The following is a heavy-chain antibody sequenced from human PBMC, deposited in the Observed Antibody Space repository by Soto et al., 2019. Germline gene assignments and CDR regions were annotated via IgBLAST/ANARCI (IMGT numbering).Heavy chain of an antibody. V-gene: IGHV1-3*01. CDR3: ARGFRDPSFSGFDY. CDR2: ISAVDGQI. Sequence: QVQLVQSGTEVRKPGASVKLSCRASCYTFTNYPLHWVRQAPGQRPQWLGWISAVDGQIKYSQKFQGRVTLTPDTSASTTYMELSSLRSDDTAMYYCARGFRDPSFSGFDYWGQGALVTVSS. J-gene: IGHJ4*02. D-gene: IGHD2-21*02. CDR1: CYTFTNYP.